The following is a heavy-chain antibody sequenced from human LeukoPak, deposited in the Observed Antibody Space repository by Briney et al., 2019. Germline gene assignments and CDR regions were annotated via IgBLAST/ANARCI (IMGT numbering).Heavy chain of an antibody. CDR1: GFTFSSYS. Sequence: GGSLRLSCAASGFTFSSYSMTWVRQAPGKGLEWVSSISSSSSYIYYADSVKGRFTISRDNAKNSLYLQMNSLRAEDTAVYYCATMVVAATLDYWGQGTLVTVSS. V-gene: IGHV3-21*01. CDR3: ATMVVAATLDY. D-gene: IGHD2-15*01. CDR2: ISSSSSYI. J-gene: IGHJ4*02.